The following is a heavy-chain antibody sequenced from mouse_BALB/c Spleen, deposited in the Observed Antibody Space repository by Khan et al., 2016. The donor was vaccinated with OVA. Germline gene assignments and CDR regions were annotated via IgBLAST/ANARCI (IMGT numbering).Heavy chain of an antibody. CDR3: ARVYGGDFDY. Sequence: EVKLEVSGPGLVKPSQSLSLTCTVTGYSITSDYAWNWIRQFPGNKLEWMGYIRYSGNTNYNPSLKSRISITRDTSKNQFFLQLNSVTTEDTATYYCARVYGGDFDYWGQGTTLTVSS. V-gene: IGHV3-2*02. D-gene: IGHD2-10*02. J-gene: IGHJ2*01. CDR2: IRYSGNT. CDR1: GYSITSDYA.